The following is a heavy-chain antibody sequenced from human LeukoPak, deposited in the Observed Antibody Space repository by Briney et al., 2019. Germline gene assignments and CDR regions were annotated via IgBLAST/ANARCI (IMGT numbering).Heavy chain of an antibody. D-gene: IGHD3-22*01. CDR1: GSISSGSYY. V-gene: IGHV4-61*02. CDR2: IYTSGST. J-gene: IGHJ3*02. Sequence: SLTLSLTCTVSGSISSGSYYWSWILQPAGKGLEWIGRIYTSGSTNYNPSLESRVTISVDTSKNQFSLKLSSVTAADTAVYYCARVGDSSDYAYDAFDIWGQGTMVTVSS. CDR3: ARVGDSSDYAYDAFDI.